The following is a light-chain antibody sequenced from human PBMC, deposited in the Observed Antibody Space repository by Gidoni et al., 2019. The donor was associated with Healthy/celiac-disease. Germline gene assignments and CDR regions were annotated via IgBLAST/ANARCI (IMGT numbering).Light chain of an antibody. V-gene: IGKV3-15*01. CDR3: QQYNNWPLT. CDR2: GAS. Sequence: EIVMTQSPATLSVSQGERATLSCRASQRVSSNLAWYQQKPGQAPRLPIYGASTRATGIPARFSGSGSGTEFTLTISSLQSSDFSVSYCQQYNNWPLTFGGGTKVEIK. CDR1: QRVSSN. J-gene: IGKJ4*01.